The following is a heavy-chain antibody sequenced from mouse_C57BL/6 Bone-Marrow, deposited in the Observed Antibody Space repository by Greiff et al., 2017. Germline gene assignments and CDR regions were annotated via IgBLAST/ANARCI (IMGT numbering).Heavy chain of an antibody. CDR1: GFNIKDDY. J-gene: IGHJ2*01. Sequence: VQLQQSGAELVRPGASVKLSCTASGFNIKDDYMHWVKQRPEQGLEWIGWIDPENGDTEYASKFQGKATITADTSSNTAYLQLSSRTCEDTAVYYCTKFGDEDYWGQGTTLTVSS. V-gene: IGHV14-4*01. CDR2: IDPENGDT. CDR3: TKFGDEDY. D-gene: IGHD2-13*01.